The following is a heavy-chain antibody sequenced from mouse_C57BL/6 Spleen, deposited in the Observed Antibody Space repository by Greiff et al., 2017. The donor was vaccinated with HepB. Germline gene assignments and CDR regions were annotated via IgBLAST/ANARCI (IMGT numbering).Heavy chain of an antibody. Sequence: EVQLQQSGAELVRPGASVKLSCTASGFNIKDDYMHWVKQRPEQGLEWIGWIDPENSDTEYASKFQGKATITADTSSNTAYLQLSSLTSEDTAVYYCTTGGLRPAWFAYWGQGTLVTVSA. CDR3: TTGGLRPAWFAY. J-gene: IGHJ3*01. V-gene: IGHV14-4*01. CDR2: IDPENSDT. CDR1: GFNIKDDY. D-gene: IGHD2-4*01.